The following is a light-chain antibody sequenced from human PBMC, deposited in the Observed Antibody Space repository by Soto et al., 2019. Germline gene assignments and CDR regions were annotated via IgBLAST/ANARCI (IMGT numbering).Light chain of an antibody. CDR1: SRDVGSYNL. V-gene: IGLV2-23*01. CDR2: EAT. CDR3: CSYTGNFTLL. J-gene: IGLJ2*01. Sequence: QSALTQPASVSGSPGQSITMSCTGTSRDVGSYNLVSWYQQHPGKVPKLMIYEATKRPSGGSSRFSGSKSGNTASLTISGLQVEDEADYYCCSYTGNFTLLFVGGTKLTVL.